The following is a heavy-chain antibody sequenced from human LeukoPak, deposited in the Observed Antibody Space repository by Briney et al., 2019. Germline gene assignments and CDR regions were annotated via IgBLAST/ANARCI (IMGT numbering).Heavy chain of an antibody. CDR1: GFTVSSNY. CDR2: IYSGGST. D-gene: IGHD3-22*01. Sequence: GGSLRLSCAASGFTVSSNYMSWVRQAPGKGLEWVSVIYSGGSTYYADSVKGRFTTSRDNSKNTLYLQMNSLRAEDTAVYYCARDNYDSSGYFFYWGQGTLVTVSS. V-gene: IGHV3-66*01. J-gene: IGHJ4*02. CDR3: ARDNYDSSGYFFY.